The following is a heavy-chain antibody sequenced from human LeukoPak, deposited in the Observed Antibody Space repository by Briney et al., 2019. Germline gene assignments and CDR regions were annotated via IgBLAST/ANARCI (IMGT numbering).Heavy chain of an antibody. V-gene: IGHV3-33*01. J-gene: IGHJ4*02. CDR2: IWDDGNNK. CDR1: GFTFSTYV. CDR3: ARTNRIGSSCIDY. D-gene: IGHD6-13*01. Sequence: GGSLRLSCAASGFTFSTYVMHWVRQAPGKGLDWVALIWDDGNNKYYADSVKGRFTISRDNSKNTLYLQMNSLRAEDTAVYYCARTNRIGSSCIDYWGQGTLVTVSS.